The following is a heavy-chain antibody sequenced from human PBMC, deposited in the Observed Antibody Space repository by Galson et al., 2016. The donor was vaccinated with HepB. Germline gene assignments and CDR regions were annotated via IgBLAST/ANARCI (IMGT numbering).Heavy chain of an antibody. V-gene: IGHV3-21*01. Sequence: SLRLSCAASGFTFNTYSMNWVRQAPGKGLEWVSSISGTSTYIYFADSVKGRLTISRDNAKNSLYLQMNNVRAADTAVYYCARDLRGMIRFFDWSTHFDSWGQGTLVTVSS. CDR3: ARDLRGMIRFFDWSTHFDS. CDR2: ISGTSTYI. D-gene: IGHD3-9*01. CDR1: GFTFNTYS. J-gene: IGHJ4*02.